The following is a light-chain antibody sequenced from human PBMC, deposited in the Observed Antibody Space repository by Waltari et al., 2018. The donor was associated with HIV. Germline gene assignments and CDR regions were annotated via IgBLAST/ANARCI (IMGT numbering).Light chain of an antibody. CDR2: EVS. V-gene: IGLV2-14*01. CDR3: SSYTNSFTYV. CDR1: STDVRGSTY. J-gene: IGLJ1*01. Sequence: QSARTQPASVSGSPAQSITISCTGASTDVRGSTYVSWYQQHPGKAPKLIIYEVSNRPSGVSNRFSGSKSGNTASLTISGLQAEDEADYYCSSYTNSFTYVFGTGTKVTVL.